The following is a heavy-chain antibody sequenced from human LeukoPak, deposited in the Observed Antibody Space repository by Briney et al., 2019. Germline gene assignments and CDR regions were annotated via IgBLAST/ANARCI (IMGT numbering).Heavy chain of an antibody. Sequence: GGSLRLSCAASGFSFSTFAMTWVRQAPGKGLEWVSTISDSGGSTYYADSVKGRFTFSRDNSKNTMYLQMDSLTADDTAVYYCAKTMGRIDVDYWGQGTVITVSS. V-gene: IGHV3-23*01. CDR1: GFSFSTFA. CDR2: ISDSGGST. D-gene: IGHD1-26*01. CDR3: AKTMGRIDVDY. J-gene: IGHJ4*02.